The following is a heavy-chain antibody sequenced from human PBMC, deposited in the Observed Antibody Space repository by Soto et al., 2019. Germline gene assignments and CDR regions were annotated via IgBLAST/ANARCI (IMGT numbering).Heavy chain of an antibody. CDR3: ARQGSYGIYGMDV. CDR2: IYYSGST. J-gene: IGHJ6*02. Sequence: SETLSLTCAVSGGSISSSSYYWVWIRQPPGKGLEWIGSIYYSGSTYYNPSLKSRVTISVDTSKNQFSLKLSSVTAADTAVYYCARQGSYGIYGMDVWGQGATVTVSS. CDR1: GGSISSSSYY. V-gene: IGHV4-39*01. D-gene: IGHD5-18*01.